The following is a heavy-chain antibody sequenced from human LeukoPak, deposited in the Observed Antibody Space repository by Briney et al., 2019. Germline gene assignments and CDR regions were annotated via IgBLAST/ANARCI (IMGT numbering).Heavy chain of an antibody. V-gene: IGHV3-23*01. J-gene: IGHJ1*01. D-gene: IGHD3-22*01. CDR1: GFTFGSYG. Sequence: GGSLRLSCAASGFTFGSYGMSWVRQAPGKGLEWVSFITPNADRTSYADTVEGRFTISRDNPRNTLYMQMNSLRDEDTAVYYCSIMHGYYDGRGYWVQWAQETLVTVSS. CDR2: ITPNADRT. CDR3: SIMHGYYDGRGYWVQ.